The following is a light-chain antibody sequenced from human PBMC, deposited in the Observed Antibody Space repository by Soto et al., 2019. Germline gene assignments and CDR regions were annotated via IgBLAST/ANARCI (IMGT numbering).Light chain of an antibody. CDR3: SSYAGSNVI. CDR1: SSDVGDDKY. V-gene: IGLV2-8*01. J-gene: IGLJ2*01. CDR2: EVD. Sequence: QSALTQPPSASGSPGQSVTISCTGTSSDVGDDKYVSWYQQHPGKAPKLMIYEVDKRPSGVPDRFSGSKSGNTASLAVSGLQAEDEADYFCSSYAGSNVIFGGGTQLTVL.